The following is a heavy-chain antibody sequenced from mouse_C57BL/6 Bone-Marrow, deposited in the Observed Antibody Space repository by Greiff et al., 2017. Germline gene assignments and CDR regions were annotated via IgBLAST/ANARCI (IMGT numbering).Heavy chain of an antibody. V-gene: IGHV1-81*01. J-gene: IGHJ2*01. Sequence: VKLQESGAELARPGASVKLSCKASGYTFTSYGISWVKQRTGQGLEWIGEIYPRSGNTYYNEKFKGKATLTADKSSSTAYMELRSLTSEDSAVYFCARFPLYDSYFDYWGQGTTLTVSS. D-gene: IGHD2-3*01. CDR3: ARFPLYDSYFDY. CDR2: IYPRSGNT. CDR1: GYTFTSYG.